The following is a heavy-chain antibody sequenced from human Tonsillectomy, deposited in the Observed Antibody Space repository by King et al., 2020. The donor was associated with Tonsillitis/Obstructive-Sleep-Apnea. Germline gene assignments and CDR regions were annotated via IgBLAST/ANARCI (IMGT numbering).Heavy chain of an antibody. CDR2: IIPIVDMA. J-gene: IGHJ4*02. D-gene: IGHD3-22*01. Sequence: QLVQSGAEVKKPGSSVKVSCKASGGTFSSYPISWVRQAPGQGLEWMGGIIPIVDMATYALKFQGRVTITADKTTSTGYMELSSLRSEDTAVYYCARGNYYDSSGYYHFDYWGQGTLVTVSS. V-gene: IGHV1-69*10. CDR1: GGTFSSYP. CDR3: ARGNYYDSSGYYHFDY.